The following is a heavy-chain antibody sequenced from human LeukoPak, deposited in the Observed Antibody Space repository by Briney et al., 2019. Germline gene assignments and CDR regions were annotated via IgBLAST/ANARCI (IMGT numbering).Heavy chain of an antibody. D-gene: IGHD4-23*01. CDR2: ISSSSSYI. V-gene: IGHV3-21*01. J-gene: IGHJ2*01. Sequence: GGSLRLSCAASGFTFSSYRMNWVRQAPGKGLEWVSYISSSSSYIYYADSVKGRFTISRDNAKNSLYLQMSSLRDEDTAVYYCAKNNDYGGSYWYFDLWGRGTLVTVSS. CDR1: GFTFSSYR. CDR3: AKNNDYGGSYWYFDL.